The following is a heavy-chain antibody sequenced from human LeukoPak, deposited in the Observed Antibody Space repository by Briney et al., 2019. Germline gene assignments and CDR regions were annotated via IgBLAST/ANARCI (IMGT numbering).Heavy chain of an antibody. V-gene: IGHV3-7*01. J-gene: IGHJ6*03. D-gene: IGHD6-6*01. CDR3: ARNGQYRRLYYYYNMDV. Sequence: PGGSLRLSCAASGFTFSSYWMSWVRQAPGKGLEWVANIKQDGSEKYYVDSVKGRFTISRDNAKNSLYLQMNSLRAEDTAVYYCARNGQYRRLYYYYNMDVWGKGTTATVSS. CDR1: GFTFSSYW. CDR2: IKQDGSEK.